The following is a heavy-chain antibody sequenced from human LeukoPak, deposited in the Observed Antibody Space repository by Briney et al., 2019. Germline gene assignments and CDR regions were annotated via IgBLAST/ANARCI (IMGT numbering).Heavy chain of an antibody. Sequence: GGSLRLSCAASGFTFSSYSMNWVRQAPGKGLEWVSSISRTSSYIYYADSAKGRFTISRDNAKNSLYLQLNSLRAEDTAVYYCARETYSSSWSYYFDYWGQGTLVTVSS. V-gene: IGHV3-21*01. J-gene: IGHJ4*02. CDR3: ARETYSSSWSYYFDY. D-gene: IGHD6-13*01. CDR1: GFTFSSYS. CDR2: ISRTSSYI.